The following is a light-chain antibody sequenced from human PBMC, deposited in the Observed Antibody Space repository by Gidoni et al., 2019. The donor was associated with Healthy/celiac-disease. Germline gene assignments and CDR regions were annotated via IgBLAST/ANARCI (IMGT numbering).Light chain of an antibody. CDR1: QSVLYSSNNKNY. CDR3: QQYYSTLRT. CDR2: WAS. Sequence: DIVMTQSTDSLAVSLGERATINCKYSQSVLYSSNNKNYLAWYQQKPGQPPKLLIYWASTRESGVPDRFSGSGSGTDFTLTISSLQAEDVAVYYCQQYYSTLRTFGQGTKVEIK. V-gene: IGKV4-1*01. J-gene: IGKJ1*01.